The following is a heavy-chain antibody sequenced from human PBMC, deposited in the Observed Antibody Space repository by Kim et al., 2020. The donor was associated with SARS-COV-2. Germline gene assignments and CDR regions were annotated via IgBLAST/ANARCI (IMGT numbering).Heavy chain of an antibody. CDR1: GFTFSNYG. CDR3: ARDGSGSYAPHPAIEYG. CDR2: IWYDGSNR. Sequence: GGSLRLSCAASGFTFSNYGMHWVRQAPGKGLEWVAVIWYDGSNRYYADSVKGRFTISRDNSKNTLFLQMNSLRAEDTAVYYCARDGSGSYAPHPAIEYG. D-gene: IGHD3-10*01. V-gene: IGHV3-33*01. J-gene: IGHJ6*01.